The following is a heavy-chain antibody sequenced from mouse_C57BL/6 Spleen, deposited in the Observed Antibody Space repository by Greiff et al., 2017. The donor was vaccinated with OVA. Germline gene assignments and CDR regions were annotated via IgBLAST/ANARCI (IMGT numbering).Heavy chain of an antibody. V-gene: IGHV5-16*01. CDR1: GFTFSDYY. CDR3: ARAITTVVATPYYAMDY. D-gene: IGHD1-1*01. Sequence: DVMLVESEGGLVQPGSSMKLSCTASGFTFSDYYMAWVRQVPEKGLEWVANINYDGSSTYYLDSLKSRFIISRDNAKNILYLQMSSLKSEDTATYYCARAITTVVATPYYAMDYWGQGTSVTVSS. J-gene: IGHJ4*01. CDR2: INYDGSST.